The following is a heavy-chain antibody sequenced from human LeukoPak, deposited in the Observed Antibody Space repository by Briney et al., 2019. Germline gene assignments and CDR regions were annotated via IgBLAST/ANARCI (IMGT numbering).Heavy chain of an antibody. V-gene: IGHV1-69*05. Sequence: SVKVSCKASGGTFSSYAISWVRQAPGQGLEWMGRIIPIFGTANYAQKFQGRVTITTDESTSTAYMELSSLRSEDTAVYYCASGGYGYYYFYMDVWGKGTTVTVSS. CDR3: ASGGYGYYYFYMDV. CDR2: IIPIFGTA. D-gene: IGHD3-22*01. CDR1: GGTFSSYA. J-gene: IGHJ6*03.